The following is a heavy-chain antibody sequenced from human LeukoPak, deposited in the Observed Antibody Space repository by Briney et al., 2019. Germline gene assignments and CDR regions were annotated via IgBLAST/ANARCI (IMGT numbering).Heavy chain of an antibody. D-gene: IGHD3-10*01. Sequence: GGSLRPSCAASGFTFSDYYMSWIRQAPGKGLEWVSYISSSSSYTNYADSVKGRFTISRDNAKNSLYLQMNSLRAEDTAVYYCARLTVKGVRGLDYWGQGTLVTVSS. J-gene: IGHJ4*02. CDR2: ISSSSSYT. CDR3: ARLTVKGVRGLDY. V-gene: IGHV3-11*03. CDR1: GFTFSDYY.